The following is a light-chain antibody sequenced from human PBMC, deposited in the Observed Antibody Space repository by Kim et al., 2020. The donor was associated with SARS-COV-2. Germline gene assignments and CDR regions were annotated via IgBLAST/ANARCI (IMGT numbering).Light chain of an antibody. V-gene: IGLV1-47*02. Sequence: QSVLTQPPSASGSPGQRVTISCSGSSSNVGSNHVSWYQQLPGTAPKLLIYSNYQRPSGVPDRFSGSKSATSASLAISGLRSEDEADYYCAAWDDTLRGRVFGGGTQLTVL. J-gene: IGLJ3*02. CDR3: AAWDDTLRGRV. CDR2: SNY. CDR1: SSNVGSNH.